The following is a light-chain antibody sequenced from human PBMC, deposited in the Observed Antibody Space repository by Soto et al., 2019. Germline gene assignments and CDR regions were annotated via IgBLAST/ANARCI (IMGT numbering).Light chain of an antibody. CDR3: QSYDSSLSVWV. J-gene: IGLJ3*02. V-gene: IGLV1-40*01. CDR1: NSNIGAVYD. Sequence: QSVLTQPPSVSGAPGQRVTISCTGSNSNIGAVYDVHWYQQLPGTAPKLLIFDNNNRPSGVPDRFSGSKSGTSASLAITGLQAEDEADYYCQSYDSSLSVWVFGGGTKLTVL. CDR2: DNN.